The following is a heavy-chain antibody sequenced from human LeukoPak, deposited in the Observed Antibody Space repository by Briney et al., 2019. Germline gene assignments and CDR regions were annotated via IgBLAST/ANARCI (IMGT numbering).Heavy chain of an antibody. CDR3: AREYYGSGSYFYYYGMDV. J-gene: IGHJ6*02. V-gene: IGHV3-48*01. CDR1: GFTFSSYS. Sequence: GGSLRLSCAASGFTFSSYSMNWVRQAPGKGLEWVSYISSSSSTIYYADSVKGRFTISRDNAKNSLYLQVNSLRAEDTAVYYCAREYYGSGSYFYYYGMDVWGQGTTVTVSS. CDR2: ISSSSSTI. D-gene: IGHD3-10*01.